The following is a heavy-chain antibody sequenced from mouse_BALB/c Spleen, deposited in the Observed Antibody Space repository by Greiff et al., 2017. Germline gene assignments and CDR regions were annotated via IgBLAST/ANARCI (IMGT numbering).Heavy chain of an antibody. Sequence: QVQLKQSGPELVKPGASVRISCKASGYTFTSYYIHWVKQRPGQGLEWIGWIYPGNVNTKYNEKFKGKATLTADKSSSTAYMQLSSLTSEDSAVYFCAREGTTVVDYAMDYWGQGTSVTVSS. J-gene: IGHJ4*01. D-gene: IGHD1-1*01. CDR2: IYPGNVNT. CDR1: GYTFTSYY. V-gene: IGHV1S56*01. CDR3: AREGTTVVDYAMDY.